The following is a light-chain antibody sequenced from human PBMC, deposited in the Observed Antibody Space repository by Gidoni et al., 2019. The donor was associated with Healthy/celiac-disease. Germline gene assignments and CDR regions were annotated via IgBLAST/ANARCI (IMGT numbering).Light chain of an antibody. Sequence: QSVLTQPPSVSGAPGQRVTISCTGSSSNIGAGYDVHWYQQLPGTAPKLLIYGNSNRPSGVTDRFSVSKSGTSASLAITGLQAEDEADYYCQSYDSSLSAPYVFGTGTKVTVL. CDR3: QSYDSSLSAPYV. CDR2: GNS. CDR1: SSNIGAGYD. J-gene: IGLJ1*01. V-gene: IGLV1-40*01.